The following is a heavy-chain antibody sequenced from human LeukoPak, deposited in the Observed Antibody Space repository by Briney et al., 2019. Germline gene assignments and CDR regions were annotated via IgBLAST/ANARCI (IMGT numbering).Heavy chain of an antibody. CDR1: GGSISSYY. CDR3: ARQGGGFWYFDL. D-gene: IGHD6-25*01. Sequence: TSETLSLTCTVSGGSISSYYWSWFRQPPGKGLEWIGYIYYSGSTNYNPSLKSRVTISVDTSKNQFSLKLSSVTAADTAGYYCARQGGGFWYFDLWGRGTLVTVSS. J-gene: IGHJ2*01. CDR2: IYYSGST. V-gene: IGHV4-59*08.